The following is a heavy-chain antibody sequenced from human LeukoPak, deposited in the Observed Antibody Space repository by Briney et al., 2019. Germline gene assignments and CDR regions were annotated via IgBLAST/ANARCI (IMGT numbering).Heavy chain of an antibody. Sequence: GGSLRLSCAASGFTFSSYAMHWVRQAPGKGLEWVAVISYDGSNKYYADSVKGRFTISRDNSKNTLYLQMNSLRAEDTAVYYCAKEGGDYVFDYFEYWGQGTLVTVSS. J-gene: IGHJ4*02. D-gene: IGHD4-17*01. V-gene: IGHV3-30-3*01. CDR2: ISYDGSNK. CDR1: GFTFSSYA. CDR3: AKEGGDYVFDYFEY.